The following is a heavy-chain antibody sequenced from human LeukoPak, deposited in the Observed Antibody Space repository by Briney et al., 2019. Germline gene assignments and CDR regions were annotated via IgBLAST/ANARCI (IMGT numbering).Heavy chain of an antibody. J-gene: IGHJ3*02. CDR1: GGSFSGYY. D-gene: IGHD6-19*01. V-gene: IGHV4-34*01. CDR3: AREGQWLVPWAAFDI. CDR2: INHSGST. Sequence: SETLSLTCAVYGGSFSGYYWSWIRQPPGKGLEWIGEINHSGSTNYNSSLKSRVTISVDTSKNQFSLKLSSVTAADTAVYYCAREGQWLVPWAAFDIWGQGTMVTVSS.